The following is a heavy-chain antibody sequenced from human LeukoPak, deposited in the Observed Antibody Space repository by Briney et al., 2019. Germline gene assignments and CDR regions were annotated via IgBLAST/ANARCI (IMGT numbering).Heavy chain of an antibody. Sequence: GGSLRLSCAVSGFSFGSYSMNWVRQAPGKGLEWVPSITSSGSYIHYADSVKGRFTISRDNAKNSLYLQMNSLRAEDTAVYYCARKGYYDSGTFDIWGQGTMVTVSS. D-gene: IGHD3-22*01. CDR2: ITSSGSYI. V-gene: IGHV3-21*01. CDR1: GFSFGSYS. CDR3: ARKGYYDSGTFDI. J-gene: IGHJ3*02.